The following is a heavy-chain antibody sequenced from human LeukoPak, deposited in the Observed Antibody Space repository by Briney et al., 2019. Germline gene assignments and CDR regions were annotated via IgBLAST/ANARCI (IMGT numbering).Heavy chain of an antibody. Sequence: SETLSLTCTVSGGSISSSSYYWGWIRQPPGKGLEWIGSIYYSGSTYYNPSLKSRVTISVDTSKNQFSLKLSSVTAADTAVYYCARRRIYCSGGSCYIRFDPWGQGTLVTVSS. CDR1: GGSISSSSYY. J-gene: IGHJ5*02. CDR3: ARRRIYCSGGSCYIRFDP. V-gene: IGHV4-39*01. CDR2: IYYSGST. D-gene: IGHD2-15*01.